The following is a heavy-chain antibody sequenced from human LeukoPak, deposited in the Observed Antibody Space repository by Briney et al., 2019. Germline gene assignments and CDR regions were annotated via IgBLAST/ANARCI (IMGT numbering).Heavy chain of an antibody. CDR1: GFTFSSYA. J-gene: IGHJ3*02. V-gene: IGHV3-30-3*01. Sequence: GRSLRLSCAASGFTFSSYAMYWVRQAPGKGLEWVAVISYDGSNKYYADSVKGRFTISRDNSKNTLYLQMNSLRAEDTAVYYCAREGGTMIVVAPYAAFDIWGQGTMVTVSS. CDR2: ISYDGSNK. D-gene: IGHD3-22*01. CDR3: AREGGTMIVVAPYAAFDI.